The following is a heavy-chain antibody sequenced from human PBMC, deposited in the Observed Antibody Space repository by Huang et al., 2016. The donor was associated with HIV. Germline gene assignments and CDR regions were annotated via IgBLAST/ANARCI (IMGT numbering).Heavy chain of an antibody. CDR2: ISNDGSSR. J-gene: IGHJ3*01. D-gene: IGHD5-12*01. Sequence: QVQLVESGGGVVQPGRSLRLSLAASGFSFANYARHWVRQAPGKRLEWVTFISNDGSSRYYADSVKGRFTISRDNFKNALYLQMNRLRGDDTAVYYCTREYTVAGAFDLWGQGTMVTVSS. CDR1: GFSFANYA. CDR3: TREYTVAGAFDL. V-gene: IGHV3-30-3*01.